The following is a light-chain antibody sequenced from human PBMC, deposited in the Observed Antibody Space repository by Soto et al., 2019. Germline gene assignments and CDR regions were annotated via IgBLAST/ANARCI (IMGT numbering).Light chain of an antibody. V-gene: IGLV2-14*01. Sequence: QSALTQPASVSGSPGQSITISCTGTSSDVGGYNYVSWYQQHPGKAPKLMIYDVSNRPSGVSNRFSGSKSVNTASLTISGRQAEDEADYYCSSYTSSSTWVFGGGTKLTVL. CDR1: SSDVGGYNY. J-gene: IGLJ3*02. CDR3: SSYTSSSTWV. CDR2: DVS.